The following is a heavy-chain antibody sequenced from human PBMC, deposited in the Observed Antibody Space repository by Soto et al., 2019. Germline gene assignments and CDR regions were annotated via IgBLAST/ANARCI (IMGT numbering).Heavy chain of an antibody. Sequence: GGSLGLSCVASGFTSSSFAMSWVRQAPGKGLEWVSGLSGFGSSAYYADSVEGRFTISRDNSKRTVYLQMNSRTGDDTAVYYWASEQRDGGAYEAGLLSFDRWAQG. D-gene: IGHD5-12*01. V-gene: IGHV3-23*01. CDR1: GFTSSSFA. CDR3: ASEQRDGGAYEAGLLSFDR. J-gene: IGHJ3*01. CDR2: LSGFGSSA.